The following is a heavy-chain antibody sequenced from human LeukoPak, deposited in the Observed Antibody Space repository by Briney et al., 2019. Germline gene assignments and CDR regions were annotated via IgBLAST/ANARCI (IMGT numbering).Heavy chain of an antibody. J-gene: IGHJ4*02. CDR3: ASPSPQLHSGYGPLFDY. V-gene: IGHV4-38-2*02. CDR1: AYSISSGYY. D-gene: IGHD5-12*01. CDR2: IYHSGTT. Sequence: SETLSLTCSVSAYSISSGYYWGWIRQPPGKGLEWIGTIYHSGTTYYNPSLKSRVTISVDTSKNQFSLKLSSVTAADRAVYYCASPSPQLHSGYGPLFDYWGQGTLVTVSS.